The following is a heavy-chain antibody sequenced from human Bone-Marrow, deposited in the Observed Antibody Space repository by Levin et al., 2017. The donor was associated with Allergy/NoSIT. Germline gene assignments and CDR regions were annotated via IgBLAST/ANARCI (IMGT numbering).Heavy chain of an antibody. Sequence: GESLKISCKASGYTFTSYGISWVRQAPGQGLEWMGWISAYNGNTNYAQKLQGRVTMTTDTSTSTAYMELRSLRSDDTAVYYCARDGAVTTVTSSYYYYMDVWGKGTTVTVSS. CDR2: ISAYNGNT. J-gene: IGHJ6*03. V-gene: IGHV1-18*01. CDR1: GYTFTSYG. CDR3: ARDGAVTTVTSSYYYYMDV. D-gene: IGHD4-17*01.